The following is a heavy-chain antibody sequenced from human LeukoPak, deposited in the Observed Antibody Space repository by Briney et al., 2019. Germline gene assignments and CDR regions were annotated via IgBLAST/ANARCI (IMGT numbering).Heavy chain of an antibody. J-gene: IGHJ4*02. D-gene: IGHD5-18*01. CDR2: VHYSGTA. V-gene: IGHV4-59*08. CDR1: DGSITNYD. CDR3: ARSRGYSYGTTFLDY. Sequence: PSETLSLTCTVSDGSITNYDWSWVRQPPGKGLKFIGHVHYSGTANYNPSLKSRVTISVDTSKNQFSLKLSSVTAADTAVYYCARSRGYSYGTTFLDYWGQGTLVTVSS.